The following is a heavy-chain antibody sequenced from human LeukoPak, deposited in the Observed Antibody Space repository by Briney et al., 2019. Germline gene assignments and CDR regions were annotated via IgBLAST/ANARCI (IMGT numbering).Heavy chain of an antibody. Sequence: HPGRSLRPSCAASGFTFSSYGMHWVRQAPGKGLEWVAVISYDGSNKYYADSVKGRFTISRDNSKNTLYLQMNSLRAEDTAVYYCAKALWFGELDQTFDYWGQGTLVTVSS. CDR2: ISYDGSNK. CDR1: GFTFSSYG. V-gene: IGHV3-30*18. D-gene: IGHD3-10*01. CDR3: AKALWFGELDQTFDY. J-gene: IGHJ4*02.